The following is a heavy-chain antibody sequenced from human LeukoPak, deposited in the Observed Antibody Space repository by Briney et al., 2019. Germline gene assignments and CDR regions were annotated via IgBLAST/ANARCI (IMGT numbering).Heavy chain of an antibody. CDR1: GYTLTELS. V-gene: IGHV1-24*01. J-gene: IGHJ4*02. D-gene: IGHD1-26*01. CDR3: ATDRGSGSYYNYFDY. CDR2: FDPEDGET. Sequence: ASVKVSCKVSGYTLTELSMHWVRQAPGKGLEWMGGFDPEDGETIYAQKLQGRVTMTEDTSTDTAYMELSSLRSEDTAVYYCATDRGSGSYYNYFDYWGQGTLVTVSS.